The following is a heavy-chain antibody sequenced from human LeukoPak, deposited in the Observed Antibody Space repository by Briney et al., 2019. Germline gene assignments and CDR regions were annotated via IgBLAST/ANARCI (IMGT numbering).Heavy chain of an antibody. CDR2: ISYRGST. D-gene: IGHD2-15*01. CDR1: GGSISNSGGFY. J-gene: IGHJ4*02. Sequence: PSETLSLTCTVSGGSISNSGGFYWSWTRQHPGNGLEWIGFISYRGSTYYNPSLKSRVSMSVDTSRSQFSLRLTSVTDEDTAVYYCTRISQSSGGFYYWGQGSLATVSS. CDR3: TRISQSSGGFYY. V-gene: IGHV4-31*02.